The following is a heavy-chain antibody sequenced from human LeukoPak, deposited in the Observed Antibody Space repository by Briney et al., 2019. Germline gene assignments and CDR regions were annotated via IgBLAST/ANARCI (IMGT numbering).Heavy chain of an antibody. J-gene: IGHJ5*02. CDR1: GYTFTSYD. D-gene: IGHD6-13*01. V-gene: IGHV1-8*01. Sequence: ASVKVSCKASGYTFTSYDINLVRQATGQGLEWMGWMNPNSGNTGYAQKFQGRVTMTRNTSISTAYMELSSLRSEDTAVYYCARPRYSSSWYENWFDPWGQGTLVTVSS. CDR3: ARPRYSSSWYENWFDP. CDR2: MNPNSGNT.